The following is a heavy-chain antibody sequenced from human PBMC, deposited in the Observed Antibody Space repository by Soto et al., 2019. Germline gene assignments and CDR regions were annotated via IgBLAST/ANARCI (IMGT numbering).Heavy chain of an antibody. CDR3: ARVRVTIPYGMDV. V-gene: IGHV1-46*01. D-gene: IGHD3-3*01. CDR2: INPSGGGT. CDR1: GYTFTSYY. J-gene: IGHJ6*02. Sequence: GASVKVSCKASGYTFTSYYMHWVRQAPGQGLEWMGIINPSGGGTSYAQKFRGRVTMTRDTSTSTVYMELSSLRSEDTAVYYCARVRVTIPYGMDVWGQGTTVTVSS.